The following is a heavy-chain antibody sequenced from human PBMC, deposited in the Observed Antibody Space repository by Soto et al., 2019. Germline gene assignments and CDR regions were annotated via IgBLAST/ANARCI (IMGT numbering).Heavy chain of an antibody. D-gene: IGHD2-8*01. CDR1: GYTFINHN. CDR2: ISPSTGKT. CDR3: ASDQTKWLNDAYAF. J-gene: IGHJ3*01. V-gene: IGHV1-18*01. Sequence: QVQLVQSGADVKKPGASVKLSCKASGYTFINHNINWVRQAPGQGPEWLGRISPSTGKTDYPQKFQGRVSMTTDTSTSTAYMELRSLTSDDTAVYYCASDQTKWLNDAYAFWGQGTMVPVSS.